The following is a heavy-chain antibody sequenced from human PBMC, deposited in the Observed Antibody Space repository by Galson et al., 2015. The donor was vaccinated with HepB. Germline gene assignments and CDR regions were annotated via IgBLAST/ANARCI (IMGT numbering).Heavy chain of an antibody. CDR1: GYTFTSYA. D-gene: IGHD6-19*01. CDR2: INAGNGNT. CDR3: ARLRGYSSGGFDP. Sequence: SVKVSCKASGYTFTSYAMHWVRQAPGQRLEWMGWINAGNGNTKYSQKFQGRVTITRDTSASTAYMELSSLRSEDTAVYYCARLRGYSSGGFDPWGQGTLVTVSS. J-gene: IGHJ5*02. V-gene: IGHV1-3*01.